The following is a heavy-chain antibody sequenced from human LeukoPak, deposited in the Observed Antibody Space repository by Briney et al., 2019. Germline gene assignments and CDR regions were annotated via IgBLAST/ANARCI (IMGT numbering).Heavy chain of an antibody. V-gene: IGHV3-30*02. J-gene: IGHJ4*02. Sequence: GGSLRLSCAAYGFTFSSYGIRWVRQAPGKGLEWVAFIGYDRNSKHYADSVKGRFTISGDNPKNTLYLQMNSLRTEDTAVYYCAKNRRASGDYAGAFDYWGQGTLVTVSS. D-gene: IGHD4-17*01. CDR1: GFTFSSYG. CDR3: AKNRRASGDYAGAFDY. CDR2: IGYDRNSK.